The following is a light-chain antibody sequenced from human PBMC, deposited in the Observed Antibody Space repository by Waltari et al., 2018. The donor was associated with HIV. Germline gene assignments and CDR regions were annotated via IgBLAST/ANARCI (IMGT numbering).Light chain of an antibody. CDR3: QQYGSSPRT. Sequence: EIVLTQSPGTLSLSPGERATLSCRASQSVSSNYLAWYQQRPGQAPRLLIYGASSRATGIPDRFSGSGSGTDFTLTISRLEPKDFAVYYCQQYGSSPRTFGQWTKVEIK. V-gene: IGKV3-20*01. J-gene: IGKJ1*01. CDR2: GAS. CDR1: QSVSSNY.